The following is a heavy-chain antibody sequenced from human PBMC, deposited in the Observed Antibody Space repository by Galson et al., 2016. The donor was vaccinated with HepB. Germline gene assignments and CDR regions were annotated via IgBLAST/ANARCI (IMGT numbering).Heavy chain of an antibody. CDR3: AKDAILGCGVDCYVHY. D-gene: IGHD2-21*02. Sequence: SLRLSCAGSGFNFKNYGMHWVRQAPGKGLEWVAVISSDGSKKYFSDSVKGRFTVCRDNSKNTLFLQMDSLRAEDTAVYYCAKDAILGCGVDCYVHYWGQGTLVTVSS. J-gene: IGHJ4*02. V-gene: IGHV3-30*18. CDR2: ISSDGSKK. CDR1: GFNFKNYG.